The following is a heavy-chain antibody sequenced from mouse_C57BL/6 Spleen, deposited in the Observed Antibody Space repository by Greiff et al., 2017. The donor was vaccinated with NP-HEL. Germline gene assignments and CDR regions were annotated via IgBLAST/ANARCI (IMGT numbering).Heavy chain of an antibody. V-gene: IGHV5-6*01. CDR3: ARGGVTTYYAMDY. J-gene: IGHJ4*01. CDR1: GFTFSSYG. Sequence: EVKLVESGGDLVKPGGSLKLSCAASGFTFSSYGMSWVRQTPDKRLEWVATISSGGSYTYYPDSVKGRFTISRDNAKNTLYLQMSSLKSEDTAMYYCARGGVTTYYAMDYWGQGTSVTVSS. CDR2: ISSGGSYT. D-gene: IGHD2-2*01.